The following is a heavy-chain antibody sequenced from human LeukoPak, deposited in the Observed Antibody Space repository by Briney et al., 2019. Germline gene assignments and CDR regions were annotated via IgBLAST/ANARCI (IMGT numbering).Heavy chain of an antibody. CDR2: ISGSGGST. CDR3: AKGSLAAAGTNNWFDP. D-gene: IGHD6-13*01. V-gene: IGHV3-23*01. CDR1: GFTFSSYA. J-gene: IGHJ5*02. Sequence: GGSLRLSCAASGFTFSSYAMSWVRQAPGKGLEWVSAISGSGGSTYYADSVKGRFTISRDNSKNTLYLQMNSLRAEDTAVYYCAKGSLAAAGTNNWFDPWGQGTLVTVSS.